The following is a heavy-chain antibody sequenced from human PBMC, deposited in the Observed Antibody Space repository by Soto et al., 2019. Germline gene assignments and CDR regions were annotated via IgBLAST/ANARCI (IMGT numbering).Heavy chain of an antibody. V-gene: IGHV1-18*01. CDR1: GYTFYSHS. Sequence: ASVKVSCKSSGYTFYSHSISWVRQAPGQGLEWMGRINGDYGNTQYAQKVRGRVTMTTDTSTTTVYMELTNLRSDDTAVYYCARCIQGDYYYGMDFWGQGTTVNVSS. D-gene: IGHD5-18*01. J-gene: IGHJ6*02. CDR2: INGDYGNT. CDR3: ARCIQGDYYYGMDF.